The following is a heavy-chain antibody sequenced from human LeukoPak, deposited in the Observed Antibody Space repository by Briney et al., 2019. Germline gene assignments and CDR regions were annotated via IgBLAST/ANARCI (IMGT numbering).Heavy chain of an antibody. CDR2: ISGSGGST. J-gene: IGHJ4*02. CDR1: GFPFTSYP. Sequence: GGSLRLSCAAPGFPFTSYPMSWVPQAPGRGLEWVSAISGSGGSTYYADSVKGRFTISRDNSKNTLYLQMNSLRAEDTAVYYCAREPRDFDYWGQGTLVTVSS. V-gene: IGHV3-23*01. CDR3: AREPRDFDY.